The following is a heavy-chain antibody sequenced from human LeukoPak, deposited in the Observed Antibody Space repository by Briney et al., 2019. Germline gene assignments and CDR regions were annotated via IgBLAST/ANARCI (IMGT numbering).Heavy chain of an antibody. Sequence: ASVKVSCKASGYTLTDYYMHWVRQAPGQGLEWMGRINPNSGNTGYAQKFQGRVTMTRNTSISTAYMELSSLRSEDTAVYYCARVGGNGDYWGQGALVTVSS. D-gene: IGHD4-23*01. CDR2: INPNSGNT. CDR1: GYTLTDYY. CDR3: ARVGGNGDY. J-gene: IGHJ4*02. V-gene: IGHV1-8*02.